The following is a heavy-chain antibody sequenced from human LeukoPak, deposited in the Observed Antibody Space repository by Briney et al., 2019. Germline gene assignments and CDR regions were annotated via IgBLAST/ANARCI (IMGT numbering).Heavy chain of an antibody. Sequence: GGSLRLSCAASGFTVSRNYMSWVRQAPGKGLEWVSSISSSSSYIYYADSVKGRFTISRDNAKNSLYLQMNSLRAEDTAVYYCARGAYSGSPAGDYWGQGTLVTVSS. D-gene: IGHD5-12*01. V-gene: IGHV3-21*01. CDR1: GFTVSRNY. CDR3: ARGAYSGSPAGDY. J-gene: IGHJ4*02. CDR2: ISSSSSYI.